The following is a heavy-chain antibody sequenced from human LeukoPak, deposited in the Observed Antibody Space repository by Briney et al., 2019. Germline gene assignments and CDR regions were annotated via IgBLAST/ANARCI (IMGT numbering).Heavy chain of an antibody. D-gene: IGHD1-26*01. Sequence: SQTLSLICAISGDSVSSNIDAWNWIRQSPSRGLEWLGRTYYRSKWYNDYPVSMKSRITINPDTSKNQFSLQLKSVTPEDTAVYYCVRDSGDGLDAYDFWGEGTKVTVSS. J-gene: IGHJ3*01. V-gene: IGHV6-1*01. CDR2: TYYRSKWYN. CDR1: GDSVSSNIDA. CDR3: VRDSGDGLDAYDF.